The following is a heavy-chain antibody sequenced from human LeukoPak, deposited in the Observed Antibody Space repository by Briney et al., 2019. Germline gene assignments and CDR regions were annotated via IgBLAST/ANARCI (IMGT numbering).Heavy chain of an antibody. CDR1: GYTLTELS. D-gene: IGHD3-10*01. CDR2: FYPEDGET. Sequence: ASVKVSCKVSGYTLTELSMHWVRQARGKGLEWMGCFYPEDGETMYAQKFQGRVTMTEDTSTDTAYMELSSLRSEDTAVYYCASRGVIITSFDYWGQGTLVTVSS. J-gene: IGHJ4*02. CDR3: ASRGVIITSFDY. V-gene: IGHV1-24*01.